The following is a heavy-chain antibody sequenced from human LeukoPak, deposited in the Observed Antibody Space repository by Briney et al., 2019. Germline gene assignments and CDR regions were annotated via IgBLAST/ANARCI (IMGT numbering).Heavy chain of an antibody. CDR1: GFTFSNAW. V-gene: IGHV3-15*01. CDR3: TTVAGAYDSSGYYYSNY. Sequence: KSGGSLRLSCAASGFTFSNAWMSWVRQAPGKGLEWVGRIKSKTDGGTTDYAAPVKGRFTISRDDSKNTLYLQMNSLKTEDTAVYYCTTVAGAYDSSGYYYSNYWGQGTLVTVSS. D-gene: IGHD3-22*01. CDR2: IKSKTDGGTT. J-gene: IGHJ4*02.